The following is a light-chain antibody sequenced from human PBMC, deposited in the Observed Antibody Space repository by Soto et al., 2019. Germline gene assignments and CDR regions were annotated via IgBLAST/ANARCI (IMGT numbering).Light chain of an antibody. CDR3: QQYDSSPKT. CDR2: ATS. Sequence: EIVLTQSPGTVSLSPGESATLSCRGSQSISRSDLAWYQHRPGQSPRLLIYATSSRATGTPDRFTGGGAGTGFTLTISRLEPEDSAVYYCQQYDSSPKTFGQGTKVDIK. V-gene: IGKV3-20*01. CDR1: QSISRSD. J-gene: IGKJ1*01.